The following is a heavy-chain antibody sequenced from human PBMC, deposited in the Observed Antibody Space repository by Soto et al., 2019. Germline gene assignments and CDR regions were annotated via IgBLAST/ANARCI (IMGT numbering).Heavy chain of an antibody. J-gene: IGHJ4*02. CDR1: GFTFSSYA. Sequence: EVQLLESGGGLVQPGGSLRLSCAASGFTFSSYAMSWVRQAPGKGLEWVSAISGSGGSTYYADSVKGRFTISRDNSKNTLYLQMNSLRDEDTAVYYCAKKYDFWSGYPDYWGQGTLVTVSS. CDR2: ISGSGGST. V-gene: IGHV3-23*01. D-gene: IGHD3-3*01. CDR3: AKKYDFWSGYPDY.